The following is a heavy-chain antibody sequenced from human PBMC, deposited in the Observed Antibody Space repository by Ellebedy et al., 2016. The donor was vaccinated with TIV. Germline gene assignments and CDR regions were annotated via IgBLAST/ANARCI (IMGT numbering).Heavy chain of an antibody. CDR1: GFNFDDNT. CDR2: ISWNGGNT. CDR3: AKAHRSGSLDY. D-gene: IGHD6-19*01. Sequence: PGGSLRLSCAASGFNFDDNTMHWVRQAPGKGLEWLSVISWNGGNTYYAASVRGRFTISRDNSKNSLYLQMNSLRSEDTALYYCAKAHRSGSLDYWGQGTLVTVSS. V-gene: IGHV3-43*01. J-gene: IGHJ4*02.